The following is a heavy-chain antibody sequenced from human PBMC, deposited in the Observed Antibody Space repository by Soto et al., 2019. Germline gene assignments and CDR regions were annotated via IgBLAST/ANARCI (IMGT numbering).Heavy chain of an antibody. CDR1: GGTFSSYA. CDR2: IIPIFGTA. V-gene: IGHV1-69*06. J-gene: IGHJ6*02. CDR3: ARGKKTLDYDSSVTYYYGMEG. D-gene: IGHD3-22*01. Sequence: SVNVSCKASGGTFSSYAISWVRQAPGQGLEWMGGIIPIFGTANYAQKFQGRVTITADKSTSTAYMELSSLRSEDTAVYYCARGKKTLDYDSSVTYYYGMEGWGQGTPVTVSS.